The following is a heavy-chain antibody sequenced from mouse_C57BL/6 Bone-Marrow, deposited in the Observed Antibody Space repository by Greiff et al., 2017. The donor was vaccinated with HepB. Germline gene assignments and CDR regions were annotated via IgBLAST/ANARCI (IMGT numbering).Heavy chain of an antibody. CDR1: GYSFTDYN. J-gene: IGHJ2*01. V-gene: IGHV1-39*01. CDR3: AREGYYGSSYVDYFDY. Sequence: VQLQQSGPELVKPGASVKISCKASGYSFTDYNMNWVKQSNGKSLEWIGVLNPNYGTTSYNQKFKGKATLTVDQSSSTAYMQLNSLTSEDSAVYYCAREGYYGSSYVDYFDYWGQGTTLTVSS. CDR2: LNPNYGTT. D-gene: IGHD1-1*01.